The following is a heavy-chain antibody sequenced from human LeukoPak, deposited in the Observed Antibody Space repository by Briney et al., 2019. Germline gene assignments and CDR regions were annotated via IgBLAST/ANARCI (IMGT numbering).Heavy chain of an antibody. CDR1: GFTFSDYY. CDR2: ISSSSSYT. CDR3: ARDKGFGHGGRYYFDY. Sequence: KAGGSLRLSCAASGFTFSDYYMSWIRQAPGKGLEWVSYISSSSSYTNYADSVKGRFTISRDNAKNSLYLQMNSLRAEDTAVYYCARDKGFGHGGRYYFDYWGQGTLVTVSS. D-gene: IGHD3-10*01. V-gene: IGHV3-11*06. J-gene: IGHJ4*02.